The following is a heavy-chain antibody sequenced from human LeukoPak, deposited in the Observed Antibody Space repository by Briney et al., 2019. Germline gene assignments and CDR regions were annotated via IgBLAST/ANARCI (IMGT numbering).Heavy chain of an antibody. D-gene: IGHD3-22*01. Sequence: SETLSLTCTVSGYSISSGYYWGWIRQPPGKGLEWIGSIYHSGSTYYNPSLKSRVTISVDTSKNQFSLKLSSVTAADTAVYYCARALGYDSSGYPYYYYYYMDVWGKGTTVTVSS. CDR2: IYHSGST. J-gene: IGHJ6*03. V-gene: IGHV4-38-2*02. CDR1: GYSISSGYY. CDR3: ARALGYDSSGYPYYYYYYMDV.